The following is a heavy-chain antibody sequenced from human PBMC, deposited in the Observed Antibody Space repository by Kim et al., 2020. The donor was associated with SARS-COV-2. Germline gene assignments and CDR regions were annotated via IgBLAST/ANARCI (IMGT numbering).Heavy chain of an antibody. CDR2: SIASGGST. J-gene: IGHJ4*02. V-gene: IGHV3-23*01. Sequence: GGSLRLSCAASGFTFSTYALSWVRQAPGKGLEWVSGSIASGGSTYYADSVKGRFTISRDNSKNTLYLQMSSLRAEDTAVYYCAKSGTTGWYFYYWGQGSLVTVSS. CDR1: GFTFSTYA. CDR3: AKSGTTGWYFYY. D-gene: IGHD6-19*01.